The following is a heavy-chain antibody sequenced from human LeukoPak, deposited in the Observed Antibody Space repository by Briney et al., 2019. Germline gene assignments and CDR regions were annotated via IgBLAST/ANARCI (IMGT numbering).Heavy chain of an antibody. CDR1: GGSFSGYY. D-gene: IGHD1-26*01. Sequence: PSETLSLTCAVYGGSFSGYYWSWIRQPPGKGLEWIGEINHSGSTNYNPSLKSRVTISVDTSKNQFSLKLSSVTAADTAVYYCARGGGVGATKERHPFDIWGQGTMVTVSS. CDR2: INHSGST. V-gene: IGHV4-34*01. J-gene: IGHJ3*02. CDR3: ARGGGVGATKERHPFDI.